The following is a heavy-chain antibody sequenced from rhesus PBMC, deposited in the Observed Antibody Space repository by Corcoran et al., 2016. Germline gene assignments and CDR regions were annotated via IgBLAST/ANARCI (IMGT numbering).Heavy chain of an antibody. CDR2: IYGSVGST. CDR1: GGSISSSNW. J-gene: IGHJ4*01. Sequence: QVQLQESGPAVVKPSETLSLTCAVSGGSISSSNWWSWIRQSPGKGLEWIGGIYGSVGSTEYNPSLKSLVTISKDTSKNQFSLKLSSVTAADTAVYYCARDWYSGSWSPYYFDYWGQGVLVTVSS. D-gene: IGHD6-25*01. CDR3: ARDWYSGSWSPYYFDY. V-gene: IGHV4-93*01.